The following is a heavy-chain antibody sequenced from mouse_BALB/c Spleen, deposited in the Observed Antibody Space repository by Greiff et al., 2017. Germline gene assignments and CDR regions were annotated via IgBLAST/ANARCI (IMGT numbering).Heavy chain of an antibody. CDR1: GYSFTSYY. CDR2: IDPFNGGT. D-gene: IGHD2-3*01. J-gene: IGHJ4*01. Sequence: EVQLQESGPELMKPGASVKISCKASGYSFTSYYMHWVKQSHGKSLEWIGYIDPFNGGTSYNQKFKGKATLTVDKSSSTAYMHLSSLTSEDSAVYYCAREWLLRAMDYWGQGTSVTVSS. CDR3: AREWLLRAMDY. V-gene: IGHV1S135*01.